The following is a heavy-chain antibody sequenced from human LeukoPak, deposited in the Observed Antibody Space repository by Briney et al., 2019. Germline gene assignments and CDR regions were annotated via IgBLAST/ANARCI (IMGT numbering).Heavy chain of an antibody. Sequence: GGSLRLSCVASGFTFSDYSMNWVRQAPGKGLEWVGRIKPKTDGETTEYAAPVKDRFSISRDDSKSMMYLQMNSLKTEDTAVYYCITPLPYSAQGGQGTLVTVSS. CDR2: IKPKTDGETT. CDR1: GFTFSDYS. CDR3: ITPLPYSAQ. V-gene: IGHV3-15*07. J-gene: IGHJ4*02. D-gene: IGHD2-21*01.